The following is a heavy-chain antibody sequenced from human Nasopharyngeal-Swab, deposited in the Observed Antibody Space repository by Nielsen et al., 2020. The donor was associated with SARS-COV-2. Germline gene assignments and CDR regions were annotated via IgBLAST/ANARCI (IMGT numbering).Heavy chain of an antibody. D-gene: IGHD3-10*01. V-gene: IGHV4-39*07. J-gene: IGHJ4*02. Sequence: GSLRLSCTVSGGTISSSSYYWGWLRQPQGMGLEWVGSIYYSGSTYYNPSLKSRVTISVDTSKNQFSLKLSSVTAADTAVYYCARDLGYYYGSGSYALAGYWGQGTLVTVSS. CDR2: IYYSGST. CDR1: GGTISSSSYY. CDR3: ARDLGYYYGSGSYALAGY.